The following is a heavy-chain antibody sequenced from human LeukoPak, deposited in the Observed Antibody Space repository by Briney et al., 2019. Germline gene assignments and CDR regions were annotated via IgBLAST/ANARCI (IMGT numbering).Heavy chain of an antibody. J-gene: IGHJ4*02. CDR2: VRYDGSNK. CDR1: GFTFSSYG. V-gene: IGHV3-30*02. D-gene: IGHD3-9*01. CDR3: AKDATLTGYYGYYFDY. Sequence: SGGSLRLSCAASGFTFSSYGMHWVRQAPCKGLEWVAFVRYDGSNKYYADSVKGRFTISRDNSKNTLYLQMNSLRAEDTAVYYCAKDATLTGYYGYYFDYWGQGTLVTVSS.